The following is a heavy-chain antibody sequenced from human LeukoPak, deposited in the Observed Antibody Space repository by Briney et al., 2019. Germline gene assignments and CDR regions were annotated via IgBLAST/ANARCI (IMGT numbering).Heavy chain of an antibody. CDR1: GDSMSDSF. Sequence: SETLSLTCTVSGDSMSDSFWSWIRQPAGKGLEWIGRIYASGSTNYNPSLKSRVTLSVDTSSNQFSLTLSSVTAADTAVYHCARDIRSHNGPGGYYYYYMDVWGKGTTVTVSS. CDR2: IYASGST. V-gene: IGHV4-4*07. D-gene: IGHD2-8*01. J-gene: IGHJ6*03. CDR3: ARDIRSHNGPGGYYYYYMDV.